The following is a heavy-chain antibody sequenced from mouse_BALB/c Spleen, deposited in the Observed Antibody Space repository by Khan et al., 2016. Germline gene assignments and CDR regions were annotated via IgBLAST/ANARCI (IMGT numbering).Heavy chain of an antibody. V-gene: IGHV1-62-2*01. D-gene: IGHD2-12*01. Sequence: QVQLKESGAELVKPGASVKLSCKASGYSFNDYIIYWIKQRSGQGLEWIGWFYPGSGSIKYNEKFKDKATLTADKSSSTVYMEFSRLTSEDSAVXFSARHGDSYYFAYWGQGTLVTVSA. CDR1: GYSFNDYI. J-gene: IGHJ3*01. CDR3: ARHGDSYYFAY. CDR2: FYPGSGSI.